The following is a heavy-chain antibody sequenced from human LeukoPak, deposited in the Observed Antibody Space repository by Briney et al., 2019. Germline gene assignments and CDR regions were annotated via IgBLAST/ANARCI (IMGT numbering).Heavy chain of an antibody. V-gene: IGHV1-18*01. CDR1: GYTFTSYG. D-gene: IGHD3-3*01. CDR2: ISAYNGNT. CDR3: ARDRSVLRGPIRSSKLIGDAFDI. Sequence: GASVKVSCKASGYTFTSYGISWVRQAPGQGLEWMGWISAYNGNTNYAQKLQGRVTMTTDTSTSTAYMELRSLRSDDTAVYYCARDRSVLRGPIRSSKLIGDAFDIWGQGTMVTVSS. J-gene: IGHJ3*02.